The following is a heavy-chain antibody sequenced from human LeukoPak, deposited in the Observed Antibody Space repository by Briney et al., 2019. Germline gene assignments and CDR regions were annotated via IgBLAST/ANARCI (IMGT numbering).Heavy chain of an antibody. CDR2: INHSGST. D-gene: IGHD4-11*01. CDR3: ARGDYSSYYYYGMDV. CDR1: GGSFSGYY. V-gene: IGHV4-34*01. J-gene: IGHJ6*02. Sequence: SETLSLTCAVYGGSFSGYYWSWIRQPPGKGLEWIGEINHSGSTNYNPSLKSRVTISVDTSKNQFSLKLSSVTAADTAAYYCARGDYSSYYYYGMDVWGQGTTVTVSS.